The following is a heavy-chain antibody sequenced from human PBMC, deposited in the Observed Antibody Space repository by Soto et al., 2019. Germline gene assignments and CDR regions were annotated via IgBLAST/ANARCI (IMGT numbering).Heavy chain of an antibody. D-gene: IGHD3-16*01. Sequence: GGSLRLSCAASGFIFSTYWMTWVRQAPGKGLEWVANIKPDGSVKNYVDSVKGRFTISRDNAENSLYLQMNSLRAEDTAVYYCARDTVRGDDYNFDYWGQGTLVTVYS. V-gene: IGHV3-7*01. CDR3: ARDTVRGDDYNFDY. CDR2: IKPDGSVK. J-gene: IGHJ4*02. CDR1: GFIFSTYW.